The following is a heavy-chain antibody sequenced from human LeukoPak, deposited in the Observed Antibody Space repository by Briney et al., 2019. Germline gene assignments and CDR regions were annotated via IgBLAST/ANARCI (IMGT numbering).Heavy chain of an antibody. CDR3: ARFTMVRGVIYKIDY. CDR2: IYPGDSDT. V-gene: IGHV5-51*01. Sequence: GESLKISCKGSGYGFTSYWIGWVRQMPGKGLEWMGIIYPGDSDTRYSPSFQGQVTISADKSISTAYLQWSSLKASDTAMYYCARFTMVRGVIYKIDYWGQGTLVTVSS. D-gene: IGHD3-10*01. J-gene: IGHJ4*02. CDR1: GYGFTSYW.